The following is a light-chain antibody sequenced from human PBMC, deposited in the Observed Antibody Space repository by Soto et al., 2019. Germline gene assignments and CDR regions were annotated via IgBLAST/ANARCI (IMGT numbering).Light chain of an antibody. CDR2: DAS. Sequence: DIQMTQSPSSLSASVGDRVTITCQASQDIYKYLNWYQQKPGKAPKLLIYDASNLETGVPSRFSGSGSRTDFTFTISSLQPDDFATYYCQQYNSYSWTFGQGTKVEIK. CDR3: QQYNSYSWT. V-gene: IGKV1-33*01. CDR1: QDIYKY. J-gene: IGKJ1*01.